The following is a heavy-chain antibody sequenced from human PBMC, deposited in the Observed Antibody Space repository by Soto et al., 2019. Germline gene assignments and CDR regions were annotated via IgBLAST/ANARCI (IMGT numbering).Heavy chain of an antibody. CDR3: ARGDIVVVPAATYYYYGMDV. D-gene: IGHD2-2*01. J-gene: IGHJ6*02. Sequence: GASVKVSCKASGGTFSSYAISWVRQAPGQGLEWMGGIIPIFGTANYAQKFQGRVTITADKSTSTAYMELSSLRSEDTAVYYCARGDIVVVPAATYYYYGMDVWGQGTTVTVSS. V-gene: IGHV1-69*06. CDR2: IIPIFGTA. CDR1: GGTFSSYA.